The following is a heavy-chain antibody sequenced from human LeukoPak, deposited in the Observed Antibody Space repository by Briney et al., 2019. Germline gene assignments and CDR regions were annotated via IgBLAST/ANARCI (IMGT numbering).Heavy chain of an antibody. D-gene: IGHD5-24*01. CDR1: GFTFDDYA. CDR2: ISWNSGSI. V-gene: IGHV3-9*01. Sequence: GRSLRLSCAASGFTFDDYAMHWVRQAPGKGLEWVSGISWNSGSIGYADSVKGRFTISRDNAKNSLYLQMNSLRAEDTALYYCARGVEYYYGMDVWGQGTTVTVSS. J-gene: IGHJ6*02. CDR3: ARGVEYYYGMDV.